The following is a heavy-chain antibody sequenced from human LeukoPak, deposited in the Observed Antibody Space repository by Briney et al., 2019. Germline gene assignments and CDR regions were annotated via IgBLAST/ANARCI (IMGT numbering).Heavy chain of an antibody. CDR2: INPNSGGT. CDR1: GYTFTGYY. Sequence: ASVKVSCKASGYTFTGYYMHWVRQAPGQGLEWMGWINPNSGGTNYAQRFQGRVTMTRDASISTAYMELSRLRSDDTAVYYCARVWTVTDIDYWGQGTLVTVSS. J-gene: IGHJ4*02. CDR3: ARVWTVTDIDY. D-gene: IGHD4-17*01. V-gene: IGHV1-2*02.